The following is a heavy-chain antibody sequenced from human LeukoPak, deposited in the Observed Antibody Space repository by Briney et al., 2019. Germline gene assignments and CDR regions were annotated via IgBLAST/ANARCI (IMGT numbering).Heavy chain of an antibody. CDR3: AHRTSYCGGDCYPYFDY. CDR2: IYWDDYK. D-gene: IGHD2-21*02. V-gene: IGHV2-5*02. Sequence: GSGPTLVNPTQTLTLTCTFYGFSLSNRGAGMGWTRVPREKALEWLALIYWDDYKRYSPSLKSKLTITKVTAKNQVVLTITNMETVNTATYYSAHRTSYCGGDCYPYFDYWGQGNLVTVSS. J-gene: IGHJ4*02. CDR1: GFSLSNRGAG.